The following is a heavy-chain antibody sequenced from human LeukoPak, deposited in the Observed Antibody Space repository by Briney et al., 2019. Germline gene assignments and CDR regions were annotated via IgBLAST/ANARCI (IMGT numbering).Heavy chain of an antibody. D-gene: IGHD3-22*01. J-gene: IGHJ5*02. CDR1: GGSISSYY. Sequence: PSETLSLTCTVSGGSISSYYWSWIRQPPGKGLEWIGYIYYSGSTNYNPSLKSRVAISVGTSKNQFSLKLSSVTAADTAVYYCARVDYYDSSGYYFNNWFDPWGQGTLVTVSS. V-gene: IGHV4-59*01. CDR2: IYYSGST. CDR3: ARVDYYDSSGYYFNNWFDP.